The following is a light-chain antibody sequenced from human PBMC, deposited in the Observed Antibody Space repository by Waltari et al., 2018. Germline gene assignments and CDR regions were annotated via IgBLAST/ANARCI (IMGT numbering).Light chain of an antibody. CDR3: QHYVRLPVT. V-gene: IGKV3-20*01. J-gene: IGKJ1*01. Sequence: VLTQSPGTLSLSPGERATLSCRASQSVGTFLVWYQQKPGQAPRLLIQGASTRATGTPDRFSGSGSGTDFSLTISRLEPEDFAMYYCQHYVRLPVTFGQGTKVEI. CDR2: GAS. CDR1: QSVGTF.